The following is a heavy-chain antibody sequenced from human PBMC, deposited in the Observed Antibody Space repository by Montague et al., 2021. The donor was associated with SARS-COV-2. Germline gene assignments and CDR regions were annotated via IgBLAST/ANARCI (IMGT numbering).Heavy chain of an antibody. CDR1: GFTFSMYW. Sequence: SLRLSCAASGFTFSMYWMNWVRQAPGRGLEWVANIKEDGSVRQYAASVKGRFTISRDNAKNSLVLQMNSLRVEDTAFYYCSSGDFFDYWGQGTLVTVSS. CDR3: SSGDFFDY. V-gene: IGHV3-7*01. D-gene: IGHD3-16*01. CDR2: IKEDGSVR. J-gene: IGHJ4*02.